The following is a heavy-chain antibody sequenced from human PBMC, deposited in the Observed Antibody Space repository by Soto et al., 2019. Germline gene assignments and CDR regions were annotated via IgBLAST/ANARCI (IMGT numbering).Heavy chain of an antibody. J-gene: IGHJ4*02. V-gene: IGHV1-18*01. CDR1: GYTFTSYG. Sequence: QVQLVQSGAEVKKPGASVKVSCKASGYTFTSYGISWVRQAPGQGLEWMGWISAYNGNTNYAQKRQGRXXMXTXXSTSTAYMELRSLRSDDTAVYYCAILHGSGSETSCWGQGTLVTVSS. CDR3: AILHGSGSETSC. CDR2: ISAYNGNT. D-gene: IGHD3-10*01.